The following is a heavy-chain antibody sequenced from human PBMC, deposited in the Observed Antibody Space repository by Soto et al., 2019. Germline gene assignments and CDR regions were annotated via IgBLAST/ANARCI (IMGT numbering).Heavy chain of an antibody. D-gene: IGHD2-2*01. J-gene: IGHJ3*02. CDR2: IIPFFGIA. CDR1: GGTFSSYT. CDR3: ARANIVVVPAALNGAFDI. V-gene: IGHV1-69*02. Sequence: SVKVSCKASGGTFSSYTISWVRQAPGQGLEWMGRIIPFFGIANFAQNFQGRVTITADKSTSTAYMELSSLRSEDMAVFYCARANIVVVPAALNGAFDIWGQGTMVTRLL.